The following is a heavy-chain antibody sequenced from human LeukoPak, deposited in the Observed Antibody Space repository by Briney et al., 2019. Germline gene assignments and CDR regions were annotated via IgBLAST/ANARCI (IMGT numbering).Heavy chain of an antibody. CDR3: ASKGFKDAFDI. CDR2: INHSGST. Sequence: SETLSLTCAVYGGSFSGYYWSWIRQPPGKGLEWIGEINHSGSTNYNPSLKSRVTISVDTSKNQFSLKLSSVTAADTAVYYCASKGFKDAFDIWGQGTMVTVSS. J-gene: IGHJ3*02. CDR1: GGSFSGYY. V-gene: IGHV4-34*01.